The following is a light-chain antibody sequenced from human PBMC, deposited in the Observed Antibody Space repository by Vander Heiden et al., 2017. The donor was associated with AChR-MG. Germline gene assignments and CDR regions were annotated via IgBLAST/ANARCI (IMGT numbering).Light chain of an antibody. CDR1: QGIGND. V-gene: IGKV1-6*01. CDR2: AAS. CDR3: LQDYAYPWT. Sequence: AIQMTQSPSSLSASVGDRVTITCRASQGIGNDLGWYQQKPGQAPKVLIYAASTSQSGVPSRFSGSGSGTDFTLTISSLQPEDFATYYCLQDYAYPWTFGQGTKVEIK. J-gene: IGKJ1*01.